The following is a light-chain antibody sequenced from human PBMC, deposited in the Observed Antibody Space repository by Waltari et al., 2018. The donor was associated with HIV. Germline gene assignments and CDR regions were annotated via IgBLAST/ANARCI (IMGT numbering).Light chain of an antibody. Sequence: QSMLTQPPSVSGAPGQRVTISCTGSSSTIGADYDVHWYQQIPGTAPKLLISGNKNRPSGVPDRFSASKSGTSASLTISGLQAEDEADYFCQSYDSSLSASVVFGGGTRLTVL. V-gene: IGLV1-40*01. CDR3: QSYDSSLSASVV. CDR1: SSTIGADYD. J-gene: IGLJ2*01. CDR2: GNK.